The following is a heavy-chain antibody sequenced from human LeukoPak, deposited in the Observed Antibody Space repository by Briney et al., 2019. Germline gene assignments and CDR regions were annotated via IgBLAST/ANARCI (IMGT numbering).Heavy chain of an antibody. Sequence: PGGSLRLSCAASGFTFDDYGMSWVRQAPGKGLEWVSGINWNDGSTGYADSVKGRFTISRDNAENSLHLQMNSLRAEDTALYHCARAARNWFDPWGQGTLVTVSS. J-gene: IGHJ5*02. CDR2: INWNDGST. CDR1: GFTFDDYG. CDR3: ARAARNWFDP. V-gene: IGHV3-20*01.